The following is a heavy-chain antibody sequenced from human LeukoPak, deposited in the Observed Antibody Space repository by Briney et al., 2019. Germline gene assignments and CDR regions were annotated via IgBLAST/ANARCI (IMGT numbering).Heavy chain of an antibody. CDR3: AKVLVGEDILTGYYQRTKWFDP. J-gene: IGHJ5*02. Sequence: GGSLRLSCAASGFTFSSYAMHWVRQAPGKGLEWVAVISYDGSNKYYADSVKGRFTISRDNPKNTLYLQINNLRAEDTAVYYCAKVLVGEDILTGYYQRTKWFDPWGQGTLVTVSS. CDR1: GFTFSSYA. D-gene: IGHD3-9*01. V-gene: IGHV3-30*04. CDR2: ISYDGSNK.